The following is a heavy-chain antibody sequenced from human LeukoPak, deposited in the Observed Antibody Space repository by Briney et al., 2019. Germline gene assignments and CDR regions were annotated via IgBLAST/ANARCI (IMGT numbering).Heavy chain of an antibody. V-gene: IGHV4-59*01. CDR3: ARDRWLGY. Sequence: SETLSLTCTVSGGSISSYYWSWVRQPPGKGLEWIGYTYYSGSTNYNPSLKSRVTISVDTSKNQFSLKVSSVTAADTAVYYCARDRWLGYWGQGTLVTVSS. J-gene: IGHJ4*02. CDR2: TYYSGST. D-gene: IGHD5-18*01. CDR1: GGSISSYY.